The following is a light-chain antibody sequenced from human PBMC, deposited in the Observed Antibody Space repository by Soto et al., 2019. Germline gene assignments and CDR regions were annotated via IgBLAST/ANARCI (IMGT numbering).Light chain of an antibody. Sequence: QSVLTQPPSASGTPGLRVTISCSGSSSNIGNNYVHWYQQLPGTAPKLLIYRNNQRPSGVPDRVSGSKSGTSASLAISGLRSEDEADYYCAAWDDSLSGVVFGGGTKLTVL. CDR3: AAWDDSLSGVV. V-gene: IGLV1-47*01. CDR1: SSNIGNNY. CDR2: RNN. J-gene: IGLJ2*01.